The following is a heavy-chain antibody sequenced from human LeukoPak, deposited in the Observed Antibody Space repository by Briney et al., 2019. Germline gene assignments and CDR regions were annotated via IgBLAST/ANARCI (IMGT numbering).Heavy chain of an antibody. J-gene: IGHJ6*03. V-gene: IGHV4-34*01. Sequence: SETLSLTCAVYGGSFSGYYWSWIRQPPGKGLEWIGEINHSGSTNYNPSLKSRVTISVDTSKNQFSLKLSSVTAADTAVYYCARTTMVRGTYYMDVWGKGTTVTISS. CDR1: GGSFSGYY. CDR3: ARTTMVRGTYYMDV. D-gene: IGHD3-10*01. CDR2: INHSGST.